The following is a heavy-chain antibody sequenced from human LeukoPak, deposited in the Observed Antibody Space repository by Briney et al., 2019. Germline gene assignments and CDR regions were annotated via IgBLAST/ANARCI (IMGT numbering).Heavy chain of an antibody. CDR2: ISAYNGNT. CDR1: GYTFTSYG. CDR3: ARGAIAVAGIPYYYYYMDV. J-gene: IGHJ6*03. Sequence: ASVKVSCEASGYTFTSYGISWVRQAPGQGLEWMGWISAYNGNTNYAQKLQGRVTMTTDTSTSTAYMELSSLRSEDTAVYYCARGAIAVAGIPYYYYYMDVWGKGTTVTVSS. D-gene: IGHD6-19*01. V-gene: IGHV1-18*01.